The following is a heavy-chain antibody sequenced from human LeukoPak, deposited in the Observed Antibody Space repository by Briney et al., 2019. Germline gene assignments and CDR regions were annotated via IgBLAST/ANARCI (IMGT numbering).Heavy chain of an antibody. V-gene: IGHV4-59*11. J-gene: IGHJ3*02. D-gene: IGHD4-17*01. CDR3: ARDLVTVTKGFDI. CDR1: ADSFSSHY. Sequence: PSETLSLTCAVSADSFSSHYWTWIRQPPGKGLECIGYISYIGSTNYNPSLKSRVTISIDTSKNQFSLKLRSVTAADTAVYYCARDLVTVTKGFDIWGQGTMVSVSS. CDR2: ISYIGST.